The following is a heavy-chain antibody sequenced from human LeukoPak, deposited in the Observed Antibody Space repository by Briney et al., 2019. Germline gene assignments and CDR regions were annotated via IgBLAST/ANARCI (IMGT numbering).Heavy chain of an antibody. J-gene: IGHJ4*02. CDR3: AKGTYSDFWSGNVFDY. D-gene: IGHD3-3*01. Sequence: GGSLRLSCAASGFTFNSYSMNWFRQAPGKGLEWVSSISSSSRFIYYADSVKGRFTISRDHSKDTLYLQLNSLRAEDTAVYYCAKGTYSDFWSGNVFDYWGQGTLVTVSS. V-gene: IGHV3-21*04. CDR1: GFTFNSYS. CDR2: ISSSSRFI.